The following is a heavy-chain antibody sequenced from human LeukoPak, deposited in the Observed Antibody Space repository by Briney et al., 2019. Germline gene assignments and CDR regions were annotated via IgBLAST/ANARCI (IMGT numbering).Heavy chain of an antibody. J-gene: IGHJ6*03. CDR1: GYTFTNYA. CDR2: ISVYNDNT. CDR3: ARGQKMVTAIRPLYYMDV. V-gene: IGHV1-18*01. Sequence: ASVTVSCKASGYTFTNYAINWVRQAPGQGLEWMGWISVYNDNTKSAQKIQDRVTMTTDTSTNTAYMEPRSLRSDDTAMYYCARGQKMVTAIRPLYYMDVWGKGTTVTVSS. D-gene: IGHD2-21*02.